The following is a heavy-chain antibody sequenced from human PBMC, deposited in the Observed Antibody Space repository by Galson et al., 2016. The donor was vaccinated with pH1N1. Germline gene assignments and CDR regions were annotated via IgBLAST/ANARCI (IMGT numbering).Heavy chain of an antibody. CDR2: IHLGGSHI. CDR3: ARQNDYGDYRGDAFDI. J-gene: IGHJ3*02. CDR1: GSRFSSSW. V-gene: IGHV5-51*01. Sequence: QSGAEVKKPGESLKISCKGSGSRFSSSWIGWVRQMPGKGLEWMGIIHLGGSHIRYSPSFQGQVTISADKSINIVSLQWSSLKASDTAMYYCARQNDYGDYRGDAFDIWGQGTMVIVSS. D-gene: IGHD4-17*01.